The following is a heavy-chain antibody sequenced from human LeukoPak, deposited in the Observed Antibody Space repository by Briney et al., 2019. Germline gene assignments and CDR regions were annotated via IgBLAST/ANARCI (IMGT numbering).Heavy chain of an antibody. CDR3: ARAKGEMVRGVYYYDMDV. J-gene: IGHJ6*02. D-gene: IGHD3-10*01. CDR1: GFTFSDYY. V-gene: IGHV3-11*04. CDR2: ISSSGSTI. Sequence: GGSLRLSCAASGFTFSDYYMSWIRQAPGKGLEWDSYISSSGSTIYYADSVKGRFTISRDNAKNSLYLQMNSLRAEDTAVYYCARAKGEMVRGVYYYDMDVWGQGTTVTVSS.